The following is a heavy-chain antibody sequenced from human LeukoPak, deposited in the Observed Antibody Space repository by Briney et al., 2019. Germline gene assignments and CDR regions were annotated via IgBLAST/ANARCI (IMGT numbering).Heavy chain of an antibody. V-gene: IGHV4-39*01. J-gene: IGHJ6*03. CDR2: IYYSGST. CDR3: ARQSIAARGYYYYTDV. D-gene: IGHD6-6*01. Sequence: PSETLSLTCTVSGGSISSTSYFWGWIRQPPGKGLEWIGSIYYSGSTNYNPSLKSPVTISVDTPKNQFSLKLTSVTAADTAVYYCARQSIAARGYYYYTDVWGKGTTVTVSS. CDR1: GGSISSTSYF.